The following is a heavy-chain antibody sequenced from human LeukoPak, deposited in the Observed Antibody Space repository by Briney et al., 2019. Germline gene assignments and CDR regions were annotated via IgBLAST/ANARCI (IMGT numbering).Heavy chain of an antibody. D-gene: IGHD3-22*01. CDR3: ARVPITMIVVVTPGDDAFDI. Sequence: GASVKVSCKASGYTFTSYGISWVRQAPGQGLEWMGWISAYNGNTNYAQKLQGRVTMTTGTSTSTAYMELRSLRSDDTAVYYCARVPITMIVVVTPGDDAFDIWGQGTMVTVSS. CDR2: ISAYNGNT. CDR1: GYTFTSYG. J-gene: IGHJ3*02. V-gene: IGHV1-18*01.